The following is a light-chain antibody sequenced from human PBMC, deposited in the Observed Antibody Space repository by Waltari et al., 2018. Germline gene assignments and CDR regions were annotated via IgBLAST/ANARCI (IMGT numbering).Light chain of an antibody. V-gene: IGKV4-1*01. CDR1: SVLSSYNNNIY. CDR3: QKYGSLPLT. CDR2: WAS. J-gene: IGKJ3*01. Sequence: SVLSSYNNNIYLAWYQQKAGQPPRLLIYWASSRDTGVPDRFSGSGSGTDFSLTISSLQAEDLAVYYCQKYGSLPLTFGPGTKVDIK.